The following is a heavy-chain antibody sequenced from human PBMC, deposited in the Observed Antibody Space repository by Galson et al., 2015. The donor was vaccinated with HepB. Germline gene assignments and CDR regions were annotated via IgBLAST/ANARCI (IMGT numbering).Heavy chain of an antibody. V-gene: IGHV3-30*04. CDR2: ISYDGSNK. CDR3: ASRRYSGSYYEIDY. Sequence: SLRLSCAASGFTFSSYAMHWVRQAPGKGLEWVAVISYDGSNKYYADSVKGRFTISRDNSKNTLYLQMNSLRAEDTAVYYCASRRYSGSYYEIDYWGQGTLVTVSS. CDR1: GFTFSSYA. J-gene: IGHJ4*02. D-gene: IGHD1-26*01.